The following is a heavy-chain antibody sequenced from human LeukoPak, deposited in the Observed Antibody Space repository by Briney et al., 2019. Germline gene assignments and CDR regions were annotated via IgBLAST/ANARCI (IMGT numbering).Heavy chain of an antibody. D-gene: IGHD2-21*02. CDR1: GGSFSGYY. V-gene: IGHV4-34*01. CDR3: ARLRPVVVTAGYFDY. CDR2: INHSGST. Sequence: PSETLSLTCAVYGGSFSGYYWSWIRQPPGKGLEWIGEINHSGSTKYNPSLTSRVTMSVDTSKNQFSLKLTSVTAADTAVYYCARLRPVVVTAGYFDYWGQGTLVTVSS. J-gene: IGHJ4*02.